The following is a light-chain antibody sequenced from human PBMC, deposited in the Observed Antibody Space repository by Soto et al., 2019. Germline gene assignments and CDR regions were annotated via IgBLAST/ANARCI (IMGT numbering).Light chain of an antibody. CDR1: SSDVGGYNY. CDR3: SSYTTSSPHVV. CDR2: DVS. Sequence: QSALTQPASVSGSPGQSITISCTGTSSDVGGYNYVSWYQQHPGKAPKLMIYDVSNRPSGVSNRFSGSKSGNTASLTISGLHAEDETGYYCSSYTTSSPHVVFGGGTKLTVL. J-gene: IGLJ2*01. V-gene: IGLV2-14*01.